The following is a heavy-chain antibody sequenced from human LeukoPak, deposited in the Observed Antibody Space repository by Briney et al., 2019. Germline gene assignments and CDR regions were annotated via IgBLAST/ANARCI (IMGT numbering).Heavy chain of an antibody. CDR2: VNSDGRST. V-gene: IGHV3-74*01. D-gene: IGHD6-19*01. CDR3: ARGDSSGCYLLDF. CDR1: GFIFSSRW. J-gene: IGHJ4*02. Sequence: PGGSLRLSCAASGFIFSSRWMHWVRQAPGKGLVWVSRVNSDGRSTNYADFVKGRFAISRDNAKNTLYLQMNSLRAEDTAVYYCARGDSSGCYLLDFWGQGILVTVSS.